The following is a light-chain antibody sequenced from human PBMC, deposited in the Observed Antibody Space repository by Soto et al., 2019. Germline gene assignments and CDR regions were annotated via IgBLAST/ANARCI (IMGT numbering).Light chain of an antibody. V-gene: IGKV3-11*01. Sequence: DIVLTQSPSTLYLSPGERATLSCRASQSVSSYLAWYQQKPGQAPRLLIYDASNRATGIPARFSGSGSGTDFTLTISILEPEDFAVYYGEQRSNWPPDTFGGGTKVEIK. CDR1: QSVSSY. CDR3: EQRSNWPPDT. J-gene: IGKJ4*01. CDR2: DAS.